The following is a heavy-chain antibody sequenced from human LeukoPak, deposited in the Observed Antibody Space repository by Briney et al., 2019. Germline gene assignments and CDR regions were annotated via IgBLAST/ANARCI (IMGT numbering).Heavy chain of an antibody. CDR3: ARGLAAAGPYYYYYYMDV. CDR2: NYTSGST. J-gene: IGHJ6*03. D-gene: IGHD6-13*01. CDR1: GVSISSYY. V-gene: IGHV4-4*09. Sequence: SETLSLTCTVSGVSISSYYWSWIRQPPGKGREWIGYNYTSGSTNYNPSLKSRVTISVDPSKNKFSLKLSSVTAADTAVYYCARGLAAAGPYYYYYYMDVWGKGTTVTVSS.